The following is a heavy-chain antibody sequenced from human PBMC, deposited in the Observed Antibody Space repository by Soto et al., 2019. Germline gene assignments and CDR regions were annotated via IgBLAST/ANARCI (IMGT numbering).Heavy chain of an antibody. D-gene: IGHD3-22*01. Sequence: GGSLRLSCAVSGFAFSSHAMSWVRQAPGKGLEWVSSITAGGYSTYYADSVKGRFAISRDNSKNTLYLQMNSLEVEDTAVYYCAKSAPSSRSGYQYYFDYWGQGTLVTVSS. CDR3: AKSAPSSRSGYQYYFDY. V-gene: IGHV3-23*01. CDR2: ITAGGYST. J-gene: IGHJ4*02. CDR1: GFAFSSHA.